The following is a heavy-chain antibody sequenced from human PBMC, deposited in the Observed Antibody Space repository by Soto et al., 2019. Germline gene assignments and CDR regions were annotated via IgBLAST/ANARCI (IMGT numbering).Heavy chain of an antibody. CDR1: EYTFTNYA. J-gene: IGHJ4*02. D-gene: IGHD2-2*01. CDR2: INAGNGDT. CDR3: ARDGGYCSSTSCYSF. Sequence: QVHLVQSGAEVKKPGASVKVSCKASEYTFTNYAIHWVRQAPGQRLEWMGWINAGNGDTKYSPKFQGRVTITWDTSATTAYMELSILTSEDTALYYCARDGGYCSSTSCYSFWGQGTLVTVSS. V-gene: IGHV1-3*01.